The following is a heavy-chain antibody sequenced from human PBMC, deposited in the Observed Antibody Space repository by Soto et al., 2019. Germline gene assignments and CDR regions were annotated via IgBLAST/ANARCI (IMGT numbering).Heavy chain of an antibody. CDR1: GDSINSSHW. Sequence: SETLSLTAAVSGDSINSSHWRNWERQPPGKGLEGSGQISHSGSTNYNRALTSPGTISIDKSNNHFSRNVTSAASADTAVYYGAACQFRRGARTVTKHDYLGQGTVPTVYS. V-gene: IGHV4-4*02. J-gene: IGHJ4*02. CDR3: AACQFRRGARTVTKHDY. D-gene: IGHD3-3*01. CDR2: ISHSGST.